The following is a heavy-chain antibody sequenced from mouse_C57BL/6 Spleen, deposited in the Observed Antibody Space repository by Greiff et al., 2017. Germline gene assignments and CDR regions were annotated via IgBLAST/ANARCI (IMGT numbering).Heavy chain of an antibody. D-gene: IGHD3-2*02. CDR2: IYPRSGNT. CDR1: GYTFTSYG. Sequence: QVQLQQSGAELARPGASVKLSCKASGYTFTSYGISWVKQRTGQGLEWIGEIYPRSGNTYYNEKFKGKATLTADKSSSTAYMELRSLTSEDSAVDFCARLGAQAFYYAMDYWGQGTSVTVSS. J-gene: IGHJ4*01. CDR3: ARLGAQAFYYAMDY. V-gene: IGHV1-81*01.